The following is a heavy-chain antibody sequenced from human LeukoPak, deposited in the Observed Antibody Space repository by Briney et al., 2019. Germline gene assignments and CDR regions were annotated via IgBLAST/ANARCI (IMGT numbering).Heavy chain of an antibody. CDR1: GGTFSSYA. V-gene: IGHV1-69*05. D-gene: IGHD2-2*03. CDR2: IIPIFGTA. CDR3: ARTGFWIDQNWFDP. J-gene: IGHJ5*02. Sequence: SVKVSCKASGGTFSSYAISWVRQAPGQGLEWMGGIIPIFGTANYAQKFQGRVTITTDESTSADYMELSSLRSEDTAVYYCARTGFWIDQNWFDPWGQGTLVTVSS.